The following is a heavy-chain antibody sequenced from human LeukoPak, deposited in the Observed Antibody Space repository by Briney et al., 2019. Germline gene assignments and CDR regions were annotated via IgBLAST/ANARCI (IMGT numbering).Heavy chain of an antibody. CDR2: ISYDGSNK. J-gene: IGHJ4*02. V-gene: IGHV3-30*18. CDR1: GFTFSSYG. CDR3: AKTHYDSRSFDY. Sequence: GGSLRLSCAASGFTFSSYGMHWVRQAPGKGLEWVAVISYDGSNKYYADSVKGRFTISRDNSKNTLYLQMNSLRAEDTAVYCCAKTHYDSRSFDYWGQGTLVTVSS. D-gene: IGHD3-22*01.